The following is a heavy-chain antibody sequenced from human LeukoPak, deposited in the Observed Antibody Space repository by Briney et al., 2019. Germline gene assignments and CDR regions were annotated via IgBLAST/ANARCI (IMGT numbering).Heavy chain of an antibody. CDR1: GNTFSRDG. Sequence: GGALRLSCAASGNTFSRDGMHWVPQAPGKGLEWVAVISYDGSTESYADSVKGRFTISRDNSNNTLYLQMSSLRHEDTAVYYCARDRSGTYHYYGMDVCGLGTAVIVS. V-gene: IGHV3-30*03. J-gene: IGHJ6*02. D-gene: IGHD1-26*01. CDR2: ISYDGSTE. CDR3: ARDRSGTYHYYGMDV.